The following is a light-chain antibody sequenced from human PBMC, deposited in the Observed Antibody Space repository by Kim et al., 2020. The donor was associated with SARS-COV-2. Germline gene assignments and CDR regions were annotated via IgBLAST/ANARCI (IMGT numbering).Light chain of an antibody. V-gene: IGKV1-5*03. Sequence: DIQMTQSPSTLSASVGDRVTITCWASESIGSSLAWYQQRPGKAPKLLIYRASNLQSGVPSRFSGFGAGTDFTLTISSLQPDDFATYYCKQYNTDSRTFGRGPRWISN. CDR2: RAS. J-gene: IGKJ4*02. CDR3: KQYNTDSRT. CDR1: ESIGSS.